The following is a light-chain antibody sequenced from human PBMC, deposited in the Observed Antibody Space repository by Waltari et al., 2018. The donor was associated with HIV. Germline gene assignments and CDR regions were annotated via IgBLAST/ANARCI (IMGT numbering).Light chain of an antibody. J-gene: IGKJ2*03. CDR1: QSVLYSSNNKNY. CDR2: WAS. Sequence: DIVMTQSPDSLAVSLGERATINCKSSQSVLYSSNNKNYLAWYQQKPGQPPKLLIYWASTRESGVPDLCSGSGSGTDVTLSVSSLQAEDVAVYYCQQYYSTPDSFGQGTKLEIK. V-gene: IGKV4-1*01. CDR3: QQYYSTPDS.